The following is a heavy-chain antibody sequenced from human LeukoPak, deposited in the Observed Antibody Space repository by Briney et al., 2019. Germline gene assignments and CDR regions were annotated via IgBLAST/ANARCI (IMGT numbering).Heavy chain of an antibody. Sequence: GGSLRLSCAASGFTFSSYGMHWVRQAPGKGLEWAAVISYDGSNKYYADSVKGRFTISRDNSKNTLYLQMNSLRAEDTAVYYCAKDLTSIVVGATGLGYWGQGTLVTVSS. D-gene: IGHD1-26*01. V-gene: IGHV3-30*18. CDR2: ISYDGSNK. J-gene: IGHJ4*02. CDR1: GFTFSSYG. CDR3: AKDLTSIVVGATGLGY.